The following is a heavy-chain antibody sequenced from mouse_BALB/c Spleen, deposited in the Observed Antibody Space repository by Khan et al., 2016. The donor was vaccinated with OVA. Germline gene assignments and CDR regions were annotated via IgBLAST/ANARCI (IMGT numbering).Heavy chain of an antibody. D-gene: IGHD2-3*01. CDR1: GFSLTNYG. CDR2: IWSDGST. J-gene: IGHJ4*01. CDR3: ARWFDGYSSLYAMDF. V-gene: IGHV2-6*02. Sequence: QIQLVQSGPGLVAPSQSLSITCTVSGFSLTNYGVHWVRQPPGKGLEWLVVIWSDGSTNYNSVLKSRLSISKDNSKSQVFLKMNSLQTDDTAIYYCARWFDGYSSLYAMDFWGQGPQSPSPQ.